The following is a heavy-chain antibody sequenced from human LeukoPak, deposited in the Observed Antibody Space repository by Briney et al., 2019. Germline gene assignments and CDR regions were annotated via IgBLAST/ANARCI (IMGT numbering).Heavy chain of an antibody. V-gene: IGHV3-23*01. CDR2: IRGRGGST. J-gene: IGHJ4*02. CDR1: GFTFSSYW. CDR3: AKGGIVVLPYIFDY. D-gene: IGHD3-22*01. Sequence: GGSLRLSCAVAGFTFSSYWMRWVRQAPGEGLEWVSAIRGRGGSTYYGDSVKGRFTISTDNSKNTLYLQMNSLRAEDTAVYYCAKGGIVVLPYIFDYWGQGTLVTVSS.